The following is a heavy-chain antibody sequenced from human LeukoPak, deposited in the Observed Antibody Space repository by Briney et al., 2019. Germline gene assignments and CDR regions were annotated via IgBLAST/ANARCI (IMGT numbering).Heavy chain of an antibody. CDR3: SGPGRSYSRD. Sequence: PSETLSLRCNVSGDSVSSGYWSWIRQSPGRGLEWIGFIQDSGITDYNPSLKSRLTISVDTSENLFSLTLRSVTAADTAVYYCSGPGRSYSRDWGKGFLVTV. V-gene: IGHV4-4*09. J-gene: IGHJ1*01. CDR2: IQDSGIT. D-gene: IGHD2-15*01. CDR1: GDSVSSGY.